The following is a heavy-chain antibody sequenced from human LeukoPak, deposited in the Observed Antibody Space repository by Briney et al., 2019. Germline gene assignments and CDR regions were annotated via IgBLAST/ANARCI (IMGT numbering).Heavy chain of an antibody. V-gene: IGHV7-4-1*02. D-gene: IGHD4-17*01. CDR1: GYTFTSYA. Sequence: ASVKVSCKASGYTFTSYAMNWVRQAPGQGLEWTGWINTNTGNPTYAQGFTGRFVFSLDTSVSTAYLQISSLKAEDTAVYYCSTTLTTVDYYYYMDVWGKGTTVTVPS. CDR2: INTNTGNP. CDR3: STTLTTVDYYYYMDV. J-gene: IGHJ6*03.